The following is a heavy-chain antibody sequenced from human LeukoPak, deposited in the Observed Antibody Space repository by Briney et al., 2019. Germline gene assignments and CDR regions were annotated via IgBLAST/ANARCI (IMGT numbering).Heavy chain of an antibody. CDR2: ISSSGSTM. Sequence: PGGSLRLSCAASGFTFSSFEMNWVRQAPGKGLEWLSYISSSGSTMLYADSVKGRFTISRDNAKNSLYLQMNSLRAEDTAVYYCARVVGSTSPMDYWGQGTLVTVSS. J-gene: IGHJ4*02. CDR3: ARVVGSTSPMDY. V-gene: IGHV3-48*03. CDR1: GFTFSSFE. D-gene: IGHD2-2*01.